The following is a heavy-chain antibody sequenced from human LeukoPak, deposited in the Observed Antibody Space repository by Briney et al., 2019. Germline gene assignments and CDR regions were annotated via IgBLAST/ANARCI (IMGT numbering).Heavy chain of an antibody. V-gene: IGHV3-15*01. CDR1: GFTFSDAW. D-gene: IGHD1-26*01. Sequence: GGSLRLSCAASGFTFSDAWMSWVRQTPGKGLEWVGRIKSKTDGGTTDCAAPVKGRFSISRDDSENTLYLQMDSLKTEDTAVYYCTTEMRWELLFDDWGQGTLVTVSS. J-gene: IGHJ4*02. CDR2: IKSKTDGGTT. CDR3: TTEMRWELLFDD.